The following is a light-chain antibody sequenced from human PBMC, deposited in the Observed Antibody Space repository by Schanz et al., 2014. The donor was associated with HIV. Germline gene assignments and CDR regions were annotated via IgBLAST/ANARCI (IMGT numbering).Light chain of an antibody. CDR1: QSVSSN. CDR3: QQYNNWPRT. Sequence: IVMTQSPATLSLSPGERATLSCRASQSVSSNLAWYQQKSGQAPRLLIYDASTRATGIPARFSGRGSGTEFTLTISSLQSEDFAVYYCQQYNNWPRTFGQGTKVEI. J-gene: IGKJ1*01. CDR2: DAS. V-gene: IGKV3-15*01.